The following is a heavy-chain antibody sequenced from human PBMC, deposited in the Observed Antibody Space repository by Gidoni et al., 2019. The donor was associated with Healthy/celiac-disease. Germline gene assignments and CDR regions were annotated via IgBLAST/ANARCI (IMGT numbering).Heavy chain of an antibody. Sequence: EVQLVESGGGVVQPGGALRLSCAASGFTVSGNYMSWVRQAPGKGREWVSVIYSGGSTYYAESVKGRFTISRDNSKNTLYLQMNSLRAEDTAVYYCARDDPRAFDIWGQGTMVTVSS. CDR2: IYSGGST. V-gene: IGHV3-66*02. D-gene: IGHD3-16*01. CDR3: ARDDPRAFDI. CDR1: GFTVSGNY. J-gene: IGHJ3*02.